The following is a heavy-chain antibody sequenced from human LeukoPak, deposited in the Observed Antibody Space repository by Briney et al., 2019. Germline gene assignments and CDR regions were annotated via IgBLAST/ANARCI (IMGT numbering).Heavy chain of an antibody. CDR1: GFTFSSYA. D-gene: IGHD2-21*02. J-gene: IGHJ3*02. CDR2: ISGSGGST. CDR3: AKDPPAVVTEKDAFDI. V-gene: IGHV3-23*01. Sequence: PGGSLRLSCAASGFTFSSYAMSWVRQAPGKGLEWVSAISGSGGSTYYADSVKGRFTISRDNSKNTLYLQMNSLRAEDTAVYYCAKDPPAVVTEKDAFDIWGQGTMVTVSS.